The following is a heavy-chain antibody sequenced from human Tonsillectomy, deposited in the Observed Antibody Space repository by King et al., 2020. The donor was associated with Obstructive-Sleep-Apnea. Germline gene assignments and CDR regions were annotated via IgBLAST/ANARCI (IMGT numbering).Heavy chain of an antibody. V-gene: IGHV3-21*01. CDR2: ISSRSSYI. CDR1: GFTFSSYS. J-gene: IGHJ5*02. CDR3: ARFSSGFFGP. D-gene: IGHD6-19*01. Sequence: DVQLVESGGGLVKPGGSLRLSCAASGFTFSSYSMNWVRLAPGKGLEWVSSISSRSSYIYYADSVQGRFTISRDNAKNSLYRQMNSLRAEDTAVYYCARFSSGFFGPWGQGTLVTVSS.